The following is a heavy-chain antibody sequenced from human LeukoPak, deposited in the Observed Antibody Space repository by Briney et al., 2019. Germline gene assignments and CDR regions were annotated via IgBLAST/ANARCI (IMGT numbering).Heavy chain of an antibody. D-gene: IGHD5-18*01. Sequence: PGGSLRLSCAASGFTVSSNYMSWVRQAPGKGLEWVSVIYSGGSTYYADSVKGGLTISRDNSKNTLYLQMNSLRAEDTAVYYCARAWGYSYGFKAGWFDPWGQGTLVTVSS. CDR2: IYSGGST. J-gene: IGHJ5*02. CDR1: GFTVSSNY. V-gene: IGHV3-66*01. CDR3: ARAWGYSYGFKAGWFDP.